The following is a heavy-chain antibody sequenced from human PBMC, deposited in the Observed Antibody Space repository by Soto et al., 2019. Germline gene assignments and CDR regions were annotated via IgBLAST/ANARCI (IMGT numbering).Heavy chain of an antibody. J-gene: IGHJ4*02. D-gene: IGHD6-25*01. CDR3: AVPPRAADPGPSQNDY. CDR2: ISSSGSTI. V-gene: IGHV3-48*04. CDR1: GFTFSSYA. Sequence: PGGSLRLSCAASGFTFSSYAMSWVRQAPGKGLEWVSYISSSGSTIHYADSVKGRFTISRDNAKNSLYLQMNSLRAEDTAVYYCAVPPRAADPGPSQNDYWGQGTLVTVSS.